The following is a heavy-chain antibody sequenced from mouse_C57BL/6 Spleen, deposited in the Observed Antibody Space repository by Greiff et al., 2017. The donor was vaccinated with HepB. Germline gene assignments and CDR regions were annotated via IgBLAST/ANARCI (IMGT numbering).Heavy chain of an antibody. J-gene: IGHJ3*01. Sequence: EVQLVESGPGLVKPSQSLSLTCSVTGYSITSGYYWNWIRQFPGNKLEWMGYISYDGSNNYNPSLKNRISITRDTSKNQFFLKLNSVTTEDTATYYCARDRSSGYVTYWGQGTLVTVSA. CDR1: GYSITSGYY. CDR3: ARDRSSGYVTY. CDR2: ISYDGSN. D-gene: IGHD3-2*02. V-gene: IGHV3-6*01.